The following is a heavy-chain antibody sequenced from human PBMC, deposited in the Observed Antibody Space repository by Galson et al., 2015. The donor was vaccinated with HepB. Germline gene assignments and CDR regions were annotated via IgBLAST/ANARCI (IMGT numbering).Heavy chain of an antibody. J-gene: IGHJ4*02. V-gene: IGHV3-30-3*01. Sequence: SLRLSCAASGFTFSSYAMHWVRQAPGKGLEWVAVISYDGSNKYYADSVKGRFTISRDNSKNTLYLQMNSLRAEDTAVYYCARDSGSYNDLDYWGQGTLVTVSS. CDR1: GFTFSSYA. CDR3: ARDSGSYNDLDY. D-gene: IGHD1-26*01. CDR2: ISYDGSNK.